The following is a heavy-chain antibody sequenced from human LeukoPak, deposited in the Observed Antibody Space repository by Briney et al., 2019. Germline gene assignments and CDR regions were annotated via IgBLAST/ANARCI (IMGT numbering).Heavy chain of an antibody. CDR1: VFTLSGYS. D-gene: IGHD1-26*01. CDR3: ARDRSGRYPCMDV. V-gene: IGHV3-21*01. CDR2: ISSSSRYI. J-gene: IGHJ6*03. Sequence: GGSLRLSCAASVFTLSGYSMNWVRQAPGEGLEWVSSISSSSRYIHYAHAVKGRFTISRENAKHSLYLQMNSLRAEDTPVYYCARDRSGRYPCMDVWGKRTTVSVSS.